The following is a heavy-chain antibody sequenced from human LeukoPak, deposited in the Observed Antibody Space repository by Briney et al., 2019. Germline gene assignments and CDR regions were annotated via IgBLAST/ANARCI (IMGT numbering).Heavy chain of an antibody. CDR1: GFTFSSYG. J-gene: IGHJ4*02. D-gene: IGHD3-9*01. V-gene: IGHV1-2*02. CDR2: INPNSGGT. CDR3: ARKGLRYFDWFLGY. Sequence: GGSLRLSCAASGFTFSSYGMHWVRQAPGQGLEWMGWINPNSGGTNYAQKFQGRVTMTRDTSISTAYMELSRLRSDDTAVYYCARKGLRYFDWFLGYWGQGTLVTVSS.